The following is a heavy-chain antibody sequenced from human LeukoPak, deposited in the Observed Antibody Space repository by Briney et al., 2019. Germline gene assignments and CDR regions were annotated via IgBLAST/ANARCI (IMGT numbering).Heavy chain of an antibody. D-gene: IGHD1-26*01. CDR3: ARDGLGGNAFDI. Sequence: GASVKVSCKASGGTFSSYAISWVRQAPGQGLEWMGGIIPIFGTANYAQKFQGRVTITADESTSTAYMELSSLRSEDTAVYYCARDGLGGNAFDIWGQGTMVTVSS. CDR1: GGTFSSYA. V-gene: IGHV1-69*13. CDR2: IIPIFGTA. J-gene: IGHJ3*02.